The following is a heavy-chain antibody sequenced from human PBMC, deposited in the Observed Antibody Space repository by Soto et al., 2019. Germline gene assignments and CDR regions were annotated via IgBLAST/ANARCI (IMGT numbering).Heavy chain of an antibody. J-gene: IGHJ1*01. Sequence: EVQLVESGGGLVQPGGSLRLSCAASGFAFSAYSMNWVRQAPGRGLEWVSYISSSSGSIYYADSMKGRFTISRDNAMSSLYLQGNSLMAEDTYVYFCARGDHYIRVLFPHWSQGTLFVVSS. CDR3: ARGDHYIRVLFPH. CDR1: GFAFSAYS. CDR2: ISSSSGSI. V-gene: IGHV3-48*01. D-gene: IGHD2-21*02.